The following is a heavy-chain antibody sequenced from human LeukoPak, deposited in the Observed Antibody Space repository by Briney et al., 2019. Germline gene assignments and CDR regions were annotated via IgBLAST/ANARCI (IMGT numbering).Heavy chain of an antibody. CDR1: GFTFDDYG. Sequence: PGGSLRLSCAASGFTFDDYGMHWVRQTPGKGLEWVSGISWNSGTINYADSVKGRFTISRDNAKNSLNLQMNSLRVEDTAVYYCAKDAYSGGWYWFDPWGQGTLVTVSS. J-gene: IGHJ5*02. V-gene: IGHV3-9*01. D-gene: IGHD6-19*01. CDR2: ISWNSGTI. CDR3: AKDAYSGGWYWFDP.